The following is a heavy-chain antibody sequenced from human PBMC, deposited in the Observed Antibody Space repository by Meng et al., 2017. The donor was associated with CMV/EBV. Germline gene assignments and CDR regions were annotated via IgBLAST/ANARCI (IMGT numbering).Heavy chain of an antibody. CDR3: ARDVRYAAAGLRTFDY. CDR2: MNPNSGNT. V-gene: IGHV1-8*01. J-gene: IGHJ4*02. D-gene: IGHD6-13*01. Sequence: ASVKVSCKASGYTFTSYDINWVRQATGQGLEWMGWMNPNSGNTGYAQKFQGRVTMTRNTSISTAYMELSSLRSDDTAVYYCARDVRYAAAGLRTFDYWGQGTLVTVSS. CDR1: GYTFTSYD.